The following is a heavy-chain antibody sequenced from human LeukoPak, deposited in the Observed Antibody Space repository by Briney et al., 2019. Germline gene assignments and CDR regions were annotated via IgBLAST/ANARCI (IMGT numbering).Heavy chain of an antibody. Sequence: SETLSLTCTVSGGSISSYYWSWIRQPPGKGLEWIGYIYYSGSTNYNSSLKSRVTISIDTSKNQFSLKLSSVTAADTAVYYCARLAAPNWFDPWGQGTLVTVSS. D-gene: IGHD2-15*01. CDR3: ARLAAPNWFDP. CDR2: IYYSGST. V-gene: IGHV4-59*01. CDR1: GGSISSYY. J-gene: IGHJ5*02.